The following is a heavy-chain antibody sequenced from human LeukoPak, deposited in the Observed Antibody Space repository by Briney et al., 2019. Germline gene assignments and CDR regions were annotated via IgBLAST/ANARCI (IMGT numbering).Heavy chain of an antibody. CDR2: MFYSRST. Sequence: SETLSLTCTVSGGSISSYYWSWIRQPPGKGLEWIGYMFYSRSTNYNPSLKSRVTISVDTSKNQFSLKLSSVTAADTAVYYCARGDTYYYDSSGYYHNWFDPWGQGTLVTVPS. V-gene: IGHV4-59*01. CDR3: ARGDTYYYDSSGYYHNWFDP. D-gene: IGHD3-22*01. J-gene: IGHJ5*02. CDR1: GGSISSYY.